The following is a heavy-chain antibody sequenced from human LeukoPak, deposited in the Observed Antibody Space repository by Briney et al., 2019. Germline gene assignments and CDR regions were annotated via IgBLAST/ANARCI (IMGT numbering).Heavy chain of an antibody. D-gene: IGHD6-19*01. Sequence: PGRSLRLSCAASGFTFSSYGMHWVRQAPGKGLEWVAVISYDGSNKYYADSVKGRFTISRDNSKNTLYLQMNSLRTEDTAVYYCAKSYSSGWYDIDYWGQGALVTVSS. CDR2: ISYDGSNK. CDR3: AKSYSSGWYDIDY. V-gene: IGHV3-30*18. CDR1: GFTFSSYG. J-gene: IGHJ4*02.